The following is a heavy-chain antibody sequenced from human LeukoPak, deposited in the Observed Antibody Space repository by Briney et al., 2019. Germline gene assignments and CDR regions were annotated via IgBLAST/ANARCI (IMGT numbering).Heavy chain of an antibody. Sequence: PGGSLRLSCAASGFTFSSYAMHWVRQAPGKGLEWVAVISYDGSNKYYADSVKGRFTISRDNSKNTLYLQMNSLRAEDTAVYYCARGTGGYSGYDYGYFDYWGQGTLVTVSS. J-gene: IGHJ4*02. CDR1: GFTFSSYA. D-gene: IGHD5-12*01. V-gene: IGHV3-30*04. CDR3: ARGTGGYSGYDYGYFDY. CDR2: ISYDGSNK.